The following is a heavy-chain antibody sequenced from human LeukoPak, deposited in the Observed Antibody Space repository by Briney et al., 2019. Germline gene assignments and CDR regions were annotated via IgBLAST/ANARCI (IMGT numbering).Heavy chain of an antibody. J-gene: IGHJ4*02. V-gene: IGHV3-30*02. CDR3: AKAPPRGWLGRGWDY. CDR1: GFIFSDYD. D-gene: IGHD6-19*01. CDR2: IRFDGSNK. Sequence: GGSLRLSCAASGFIFSDYDMHWVRQAPGKGLEWVGFIRFDGSNKKYMDSVKGRFTISRDNSKNTLYLQMNSLRAEDTAVYYCAKAPPRGWLGRGWDYWGQGTLVTVSS.